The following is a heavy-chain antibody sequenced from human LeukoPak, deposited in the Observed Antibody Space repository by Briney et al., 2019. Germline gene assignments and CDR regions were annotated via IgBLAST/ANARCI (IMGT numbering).Heavy chain of an antibody. CDR3: ARDQRGSSWTPPGMDV. Sequence: PGRSLRLSCAASGFTFSSYAMHWVRQAPGKGLEWVAVISYDGSNKYYADSVKGRFTISRDNSKNTLYLQMNSLRAEDTAVYYCARDQRGSSWTPPGMDVWGQGTTVTVSS. CDR1: GFTFSSYA. CDR2: ISYDGSNK. V-gene: IGHV3-30-3*01. D-gene: IGHD6-13*01. J-gene: IGHJ6*02.